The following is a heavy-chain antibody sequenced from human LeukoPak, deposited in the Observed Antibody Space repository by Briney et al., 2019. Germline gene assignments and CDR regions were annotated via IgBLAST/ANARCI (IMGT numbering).Heavy chain of an antibody. D-gene: IGHD6-13*01. Sequence: QPGGSLRLSCAASGFTFSSYDMSWVRQAPGKGLEWVSDISGSGGSTYYADSVKGRFTISRDNSKNTLYLQMNSLRAEDTAVYYCAKDRTPGHGVNLAAAGTGAFDYWGQGTLVTVSS. J-gene: IGHJ4*02. CDR3: AKDRTPGHGVNLAAAGTGAFDY. CDR1: GFTFSSYD. CDR2: ISGSGGST. V-gene: IGHV3-23*01.